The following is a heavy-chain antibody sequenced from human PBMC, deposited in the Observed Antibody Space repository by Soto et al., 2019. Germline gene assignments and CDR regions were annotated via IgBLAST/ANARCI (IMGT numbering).Heavy chain of an antibody. Sequence: SETLSLTCAVSGGSISSYYWSWIRQPPGKGLEWIGYIYYSGSTNYNPSLKSRVTISVDTSKNQFSLKLSSVTAADTAVYYCAKTRWPYYFAYWGRETLVPVSS. CDR1: GGSISSYY. V-gene: IGHV4-59*01. J-gene: IGHJ4*02. D-gene: IGHD1-1*01. CDR2: IYYSGST. CDR3: AKTRWPYYFAY.